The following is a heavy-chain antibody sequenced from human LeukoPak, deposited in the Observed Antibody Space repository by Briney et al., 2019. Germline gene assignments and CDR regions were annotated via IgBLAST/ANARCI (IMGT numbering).Heavy chain of an antibody. CDR2: LSTSGSTT. V-gene: IGHV3-48*03. Sequence: GGSLRLSCAASGFTFSSYEMHWVRQAPGKGLEWFSYLSTSGSTTYYAGSVKGRFTISRDNAKNSLYLQMNSLRDEDTAVYYCARVGYAFDTWGQGTMVTVSS. CDR1: GFTFSSYE. CDR3: ARVGYAFDT. J-gene: IGHJ3*02.